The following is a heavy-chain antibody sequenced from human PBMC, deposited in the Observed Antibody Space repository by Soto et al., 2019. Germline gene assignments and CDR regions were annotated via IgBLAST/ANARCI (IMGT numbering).Heavy chain of an antibody. J-gene: IGHJ4*02. V-gene: IGHV3-30*18. CDR2: ISYDGSNK. CDR1: GFTYSTYT. D-gene: IGHD3-22*01. Sequence: GGSLRLSCAASGFTYSTYTMHWVRQAPGKGLEWVAVISYDGSNKYYADSVKGRFTISRDNSKNTLYLQMNSLRAEDTAVYYCAKESYYDSSGYYGLTSPFDYWGQGTLVTVSS. CDR3: AKESYYDSSGYYGLTSPFDY.